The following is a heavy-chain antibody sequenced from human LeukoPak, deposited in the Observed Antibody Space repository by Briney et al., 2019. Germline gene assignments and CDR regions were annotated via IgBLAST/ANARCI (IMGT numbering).Heavy chain of an antibody. V-gene: IGHV2-5*02. CDR2: IYWDDDQ. D-gene: IGHD3-22*01. J-gene: IGHJ4*02. CDR1: GFSLTTSGVG. CDR3: AHIADSNGYYYNYFDY. Sequence: SGPTLVNPTQTLTLTCTVSGFSLTTSGVGVGWIRQPPGKALEWLALIYWDDDQRYSPSLKSRLTITKDTSKKQVVLTMTNMDPVDTATYYCAHIADSNGYYYNYFDYWGQGTLVTVSS.